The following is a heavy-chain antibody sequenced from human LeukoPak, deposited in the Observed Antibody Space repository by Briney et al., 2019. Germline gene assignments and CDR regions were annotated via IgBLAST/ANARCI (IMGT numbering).Heavy chain of an antibody. J-gene: IGHJ4*02. V-gene: IGHV1-69*06. Sequence: SVKVSCKASGGTFSSYAISWVRQAPGQGLEWMGGIIPIFGTANYAQKFQGRVTITADKSTSTAYMELSSLRSEDTAVYYCAYYYGSGSYHFDYWGQGTLVTVSS. CDR3: AYYYGSGSYHFDY. CDR2: IIPIFGTA. D-gene: IGHD3-10*01. CDR1: GGTFSSYA.